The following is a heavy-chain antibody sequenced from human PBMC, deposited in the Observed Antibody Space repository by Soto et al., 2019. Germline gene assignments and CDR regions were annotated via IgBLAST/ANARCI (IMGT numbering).Heavy chain of an antibody. V-gene: IGHV2-5*02. J-gene: IGHJ4*02. CDR2: VYCDDDI. CDR3: AHRPYGYKYYFNY. CDR1: GFSLSTRGVG. D-gene: IGHD5-18*01. Sequence: QITLKESGPTLVKPTQILTLTCTFSGFSLSTRGVGVGWIRQPPGKALEWFALVYCDDDIWYSASLKSRLTITQDSSKNPVVLTMTNMDPVDTATYYGAHRPYGYKYYFNYWGQGTLVTVSS.